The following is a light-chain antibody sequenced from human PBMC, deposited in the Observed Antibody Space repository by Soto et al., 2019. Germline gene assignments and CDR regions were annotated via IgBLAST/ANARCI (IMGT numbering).Light chain of an antibody. V-gene: IGKV1-5*01. CDR3: QQYISYWT. CDR2: DAS. CDR1: QNINKR. Sequence: DIQMTQSPPTLSASVGDRVSMTCRASQNINKRLAWYQQKPGKAPKFLISDASNLESGVPSRFSGSGSGTEFTLTINGLQPEDIAAYYCQQYISYWTFGQGTKVEIK. J-gene: IGKJ1*01.